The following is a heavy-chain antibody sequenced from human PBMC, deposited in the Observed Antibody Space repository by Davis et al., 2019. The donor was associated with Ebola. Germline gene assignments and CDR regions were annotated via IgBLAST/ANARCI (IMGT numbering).Heavy chain of an antibody. D-gene: IGHD2-2*02. CDR3: ARDPLGYTPDSDY. Sequence: GGSLRLSCETSGFIFRTYVMSWVRQAPGKGLEWVSTFGTIGDTYYADSVKGRFAMSRDNSRDTLYLQMNSLRVEDSAIYYCARDPLGYTPDSDYWGQGTLVTVS. V-gene: IGHV3-23*01. CDR1: GFIFRTYV. CDR2: FGTIGDT. J-gene: IGHJ4*02.